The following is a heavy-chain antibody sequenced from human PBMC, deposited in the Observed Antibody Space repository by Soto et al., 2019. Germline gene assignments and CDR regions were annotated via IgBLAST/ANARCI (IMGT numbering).Heavy chain of an antibody. CDR2: ISSSSSYI. D-gene: IGHD6-19*01. V-gene: IGHV3-21*01. CDR3: ARDGRSRGSSGWYVDLFDY. J-gene: IGHJ4*02. CDR1: GFTFSSYS. Sequence: GGSLRLSCAASGFTFSSYSMNWVRQAPGKGLEWVSSISSSSSYIYYADSVKGRFTISRDNAKNSLYLQMNSLRAEDTAVYYCARDGRSRGSSGWYVDLFDYWGQGTLVTVSS.